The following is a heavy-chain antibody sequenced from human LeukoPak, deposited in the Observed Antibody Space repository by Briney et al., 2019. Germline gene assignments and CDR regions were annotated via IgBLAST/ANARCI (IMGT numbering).Heavy chain of an antibody. V-gene: IGHV3-7*03. D-gene: IGHD5-12*01. J-gene: IGHJ4*02. CDR3: ARDPGGYLFDY. CDR2: IKQDGSEK. Sequence: GGSLRLSCAASGFTFTSYSMSWVRQAPGKGLEWVANIKQDGSEKYYVDSVKGRFTISRDNAKNSLYLQMNSLRAEDTAVYYCARDPGGYLFDYWGQGTLVTVSS. CDR1: GFTFTSYS.